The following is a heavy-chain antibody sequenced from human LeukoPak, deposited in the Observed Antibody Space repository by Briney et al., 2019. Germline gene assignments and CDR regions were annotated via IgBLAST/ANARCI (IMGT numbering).Heavy chain of an antibody. CDR3: ARGSPLLSHYYGMDV. CDR1: GGTFSSYA. J-gene: IGHJ6*04. Sequence: SVKVSCKASGGTFSSYAISWVRQAPGQGLEWMGGIIPIFGTANYAQKFQGRVTITADESTSTAYMELSSLRSGDTAVYYCARGSPLLSHYYGMDVWGKGTTVTVSS. CDR2: IIPIFGTA. V-gene: IGHV1-69*13. D-gene: IGHD2-8*02.